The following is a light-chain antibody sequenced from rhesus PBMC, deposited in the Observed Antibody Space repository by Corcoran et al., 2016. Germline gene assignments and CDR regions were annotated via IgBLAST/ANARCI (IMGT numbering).Light chain of an antibody. CDR2: KAS. Sequence: DIQMTQSPSSLSASVGDRVTITCRASENVNNYLNWYQQKPGKAPKLLIYKASTLQSGVPTRFSGSGSGTDYTFTICSLQSEDVATYYCQHNYGTPFTFGPGTKLDIK. J-gene: IGKJ3*01. V-gene: IGKV1-74*01. CDR3: QHNYGTPFT. CDR1: ENVNNY.